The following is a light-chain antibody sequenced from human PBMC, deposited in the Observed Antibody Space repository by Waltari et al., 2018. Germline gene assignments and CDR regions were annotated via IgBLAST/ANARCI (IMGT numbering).Light chain of an antibody. CDR2: GKN. CDR1: SLRTYY. V-gene: IGLV3-19*01. Sequence: SSELTQDPAVSVALGQTVRITCQGDSLRTYYVSWFHQKPGQAPALVIYGKNNRPPGNPDRFSASSSGSTASLTIIGAQAEDEADYYCHSRDSSGDVLIGGGTKLTVV. J-gene: IGLJ2*01. CDR3: HSRDSSGDVL.